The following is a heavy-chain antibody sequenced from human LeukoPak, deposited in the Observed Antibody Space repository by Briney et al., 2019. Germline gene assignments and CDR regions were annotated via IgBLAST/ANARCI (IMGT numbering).Heavy chain of an antibody. CDR3: ARQRHIVVVPGSFDI. V-gene: IGHV4-38-2*01. Sequence: SETLSLTCAVSGYSISSGYYWGWVRQPPGKGLEWIGNIYHSGTTYYNPSLKSRVTISVDTSKNQFSLKLTSVTAADTSVYYCARQRHIVVVPGSFDIWGQGTMVTASS. CDR1: GYSISSGYY. D-gene: IGHD2-2*01. J-gene: IGHJ3*02. CDR2: IYHSGTT.